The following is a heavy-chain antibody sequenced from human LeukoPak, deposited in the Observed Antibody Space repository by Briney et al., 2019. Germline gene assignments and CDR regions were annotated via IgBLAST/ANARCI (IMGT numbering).Heavy chain of an antibody. Sequence: PSETLSLTCTVFGGSINSYYWSWIRKPPGKGLEWIGYIYNSGITNKNPSLKSRVTISGDTSKNQFSLKLSSVTAADTAVYYCARHGDVPSLDWLKDGFDYWGQGTLVTVSS. D-gene: IGHD3-9*01. CDR2: IYNSGIT. J-gene: IGHJ4*02. CDR1: GGSINSYY. V-gene: IGHV4-4*09. CDR3: ARHGDVPSLDWLKDGFDY.